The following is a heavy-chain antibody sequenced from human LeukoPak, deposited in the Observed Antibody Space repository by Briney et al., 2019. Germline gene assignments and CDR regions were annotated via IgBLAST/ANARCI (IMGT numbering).Heavy chain of an antibody. CDR3: ARGGYNWDTDAGWFDP. Sequence: GGSLRLSCAAAGFTFSSYAMHRVRQVAGKGLEWVPGISGSGESKFYADSVKGRFTVSRDNSKNTLYLQMNSLRVEDTAVYYCARGGYNWDTDAGWFDPWGLGTLVTVSS. D-gene: IGHD1/OR15-1a*01. CDR1: GFTFSSYA. CDR2: ISGSGESK. J-gene: IGHJ5*02. V-gene: IGHV3-23*01.